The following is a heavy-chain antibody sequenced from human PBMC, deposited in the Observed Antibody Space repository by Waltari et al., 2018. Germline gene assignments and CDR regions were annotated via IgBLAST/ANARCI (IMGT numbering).Heavy chain of an antibody. D-gene: IGHD6-19*01. CDR1: GYTLTELS. J-gene: IGHJ4*02. CDR2: FDPEDGET. CDR3: ATSIRLAGAIDY. V-gene: IGHV1-24*01. Sequence: QVQLVQSGAEVKKPGASVQVSCKVSGYTLTELSMPWVRQAPGKGLEWMGGFDPEDGETIYAQKFQGRVTMTEDTSTDTAYMELSSLRSEDTAVYYCATSIRLAGAIDYWGQGTLVTVSS.